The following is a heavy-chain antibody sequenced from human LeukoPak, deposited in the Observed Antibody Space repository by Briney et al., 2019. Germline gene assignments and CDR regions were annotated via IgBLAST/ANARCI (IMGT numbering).Heavy chain of an antibody. J-gene: IGHJ4*02. CDR3: ARDGPSLGH. Sequence: SETLSLTCAVYGGSFSGYYWSWIRQPPGKGLEWIGKINHSGSTNYNPSLKSRVTISVDTSKNQFSLKLSSVTAADTAVYYCARDGPSLGHWGQGTLVTVSS. V-gene: IGHV4-34*01. CDR1: GGSFSGYY. CDR2: INHSGST.